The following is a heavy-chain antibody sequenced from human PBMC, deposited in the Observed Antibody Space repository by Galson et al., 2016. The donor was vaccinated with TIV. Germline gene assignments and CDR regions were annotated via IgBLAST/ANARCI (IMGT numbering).Heavy chain of an antibody. V-gene: IGHV3-66*01. J-gene: IGHJ6*02. CDR3: ARDGPAGVEASTGQWGNYYGMDV. CDR1: GFTVSSSY. CDR2: IYSGGNT. D-gene: IGHD3-16*01. Sequence: LRLSCAASGFTVSSSYMSWVRQAPGKGLEWVSVIYSGGNTYFADNVKGRFSISRDNSKNTLYLQMNSLRADDTGVYYCARDGPAGVEASTGQWGNYYGMDVWGQGTTVTVSS.